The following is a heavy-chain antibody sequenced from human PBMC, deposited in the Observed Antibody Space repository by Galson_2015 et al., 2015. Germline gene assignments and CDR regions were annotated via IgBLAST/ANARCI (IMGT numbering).Heavy chain of an antibody. CDR3: ARIVGARTPL. J-gene: IGHJ3*01. V-gene: IGHV3-21*01. Sequence: SLRLSCAASGFTFSSYSMNWVRQAPGKGLEWVSSIGSSSSYIYYADSVKGRFTISRDNAKNSLYLQMNSLRAEDTAVYYCARIVGARTPLWGQGTMVTVSS. D-gene: IGHD1-26*01. CDR2: IGSSSSYI. CDR1: GFTFSSYS.